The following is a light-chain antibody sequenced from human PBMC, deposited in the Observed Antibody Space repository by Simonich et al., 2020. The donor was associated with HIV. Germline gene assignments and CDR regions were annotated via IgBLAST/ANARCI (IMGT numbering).Light chain of an antibody. CDR1: SSDVGAHHY. Sequence: QSALAQPPSASGSPGQAVTISCTGTSSDVGAHHYVSWSQQHPGKAPKLMIYGVSKRPAGVPDRFSGSRSGNTASLTVSWLQAEDEGDYYCSSYAGSNNFVFGGGTKLTVL. V-gene: IGLV2-8*01. CDR2: GVS. J-gene: IGLJ3*02. CDR3: SSYAGSNNFV.